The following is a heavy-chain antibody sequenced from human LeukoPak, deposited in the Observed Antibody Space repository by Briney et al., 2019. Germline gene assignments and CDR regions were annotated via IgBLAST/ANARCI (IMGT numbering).Heavy chain of an antibody. CDR1: GGSISSYY. CDR3: ARDGPVPAVAGT. D-gene: IGHD6-19*01. CDR2: IYYSGST. J-gene: IGHJ4*02. Sequence: PSETLFLTCTVSGGSISSYYWSWIRQAPGKGREWIGYIYYSGSTNYNPSLKSRVTISVDTSKHQFSLKLSSVTAADTAVYYCARDGPVPAVAGTWGQGTLVTVSS. V-gene: IGHV4-59*01.